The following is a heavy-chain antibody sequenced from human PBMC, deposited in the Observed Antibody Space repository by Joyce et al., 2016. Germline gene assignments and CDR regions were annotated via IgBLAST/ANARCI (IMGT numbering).Heavy chain of an antibody. V-gene: IGHV1-3*01. Sequence: QVQLVQSGAEVKKPGASVTLSCKTSGYSFRNYAMHWVRQAPGQRPEWMGWINAADGNTKYSENIEGRVNGSRVTSATTGYMEQSSLELGDTAVYYWAGGSIRDAFDIWGQGAMVAVSS. CDR2: INAADGNT. D-gene: IGHD1-26*01. CDR1: GYSFRNYA. J-gene: IGHJ3*02. CDR3: AGGSIRDAFDI.